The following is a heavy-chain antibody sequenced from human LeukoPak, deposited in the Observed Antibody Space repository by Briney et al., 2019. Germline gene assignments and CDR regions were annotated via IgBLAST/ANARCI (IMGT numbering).Heavy chain of an antibody. CDR1: GCSISSGGYS. CDR2: IYYSGST. V-gene: IGHV4-31*03. CDR3: ARAWTTAMVLDYFDY. J-gene: IGHJ4*02. D-gene: IGHD5-18*01. Sequence: SQTLSLTCTVSGCSISSGGYSWSWIRQHPGKGLEWIVYIYYSGSTYYNPSIKSRVTISVDTSKNKFYLKLSSVTAADTAVYYCARAWTTAMVLDYFDYWGQGTLVTVSS.